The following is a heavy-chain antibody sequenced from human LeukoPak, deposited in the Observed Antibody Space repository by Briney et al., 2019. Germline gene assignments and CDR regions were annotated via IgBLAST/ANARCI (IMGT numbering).Heavy chain of an antibody. D-gene: IGHD3-10*01. V-gene: IGHV3-9*01. Sequence: GRSLRLSCAASGFTFDDYAMHWVRQAPGKGLEWVSSISWNSGNIAYADSVKGRFTISRDNAKNSLYLQMNSLRAEDTALYYCTKSRLWFGELLYPMDYWGQGTLVTVSS. CDR2: ISWNSGNI. CDR3: TKSRLWFGELLYPMDY. CDR1: GFTFDDYA. J-gene: IGHJ4*02.